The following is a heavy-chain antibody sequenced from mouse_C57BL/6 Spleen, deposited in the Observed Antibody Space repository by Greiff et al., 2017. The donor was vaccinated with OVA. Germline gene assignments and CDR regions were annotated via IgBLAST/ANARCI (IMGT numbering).Heavy chain of an antibody. D-gene: IGHD2-1*01. CDR3: ALYGNYVGD. V-gene: IGHV14-3*01. Sequence: EVQLKESVAELVRPGASVKLSCPASGFTIQNTYMHWVKQRPEQGLEWIGRIDPANGNTNYAPKFQGTATLTADTSSNTAYLQLSSLTSEDTAIYYCALYGNYVGDWGQGTTLTVSS. J-gene: IGHJ2*01. CDR1: GFTIQNTY. CDR2: IDPANGNT.